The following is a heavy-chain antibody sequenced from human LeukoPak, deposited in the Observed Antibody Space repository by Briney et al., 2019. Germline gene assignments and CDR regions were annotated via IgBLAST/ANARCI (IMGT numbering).Heavy chain of an antibody. CDR3: AREPPNCSGGSCYTFDY. CDR2: ISYDGSDK. CDR1: GFTFSNYA. D-gene: IGHD2-15*01. Sequence: GRSLRLSCAASGFTFSNYAMHWVRQAPGKGLEWVAVISYDGSDKYYADSVKGRFTIPRDNSKNTLYLQMNSLRAEDTAVYYRAREPPNCSGGSCYTFDYWGQGTLVTVSS. J-gene: IGHJ4*02. V-gene: IGHV3-30*04.